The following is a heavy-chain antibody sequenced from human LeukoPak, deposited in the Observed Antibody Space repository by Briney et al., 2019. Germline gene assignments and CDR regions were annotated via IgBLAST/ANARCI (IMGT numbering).Heavy chain of an antibody. CDR2: IYYSGST. V-gene: IGHV4-30-4*01. J-gene: IGHJ6*02. CDR1: GGSISSGDYY. D-gene: IGHD2-2*01. CDR3: AREVLPAANYYGMDV. Sequence: SETLPLTCTVSGGSISSGDYYWSWIRQPPGKGLEWIGYIYYSGSTYYNPSLKSRVTISVDTSKNQFSLKLSSVTAADTAVYYCAREVLPAANYYGMDVWGQGTTVTVSS.